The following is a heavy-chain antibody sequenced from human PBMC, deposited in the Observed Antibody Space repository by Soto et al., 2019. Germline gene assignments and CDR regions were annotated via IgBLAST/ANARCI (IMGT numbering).Heavy chain of an antibody. J-gene: IGHJ4*02. CDR2: IWYDGSNK. Sequence: GGSLRLSCAASGFTFSSYGMHWVRQAPGKGLEWVAVIWYDGSNKYYADSVKGRFTISRDNSKNTLYLQMNSLRAEDTAVYYCARDFGTDTAMVSWYFDYWGQGTLVTVSS. CDR1: GFTFSSYG. V-gene: IGHV3-33*01. CDR3: ARDFGTDTAMVSWYFDY. D-gene: IGHD5-18*01.